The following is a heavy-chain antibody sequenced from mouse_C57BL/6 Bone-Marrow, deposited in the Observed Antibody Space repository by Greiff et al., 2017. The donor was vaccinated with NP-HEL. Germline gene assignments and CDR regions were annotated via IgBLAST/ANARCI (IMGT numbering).Heavy chain of an antibody. CDR2: ISSGGDYI. J-gene: IGHJ1*03. CDR3: TRDRITTAGYFDV. V-gene: IGHV5-9-1*02. Sequence: EVKLQESGEGLVKPGGSLKLSCAASGFTFSSYAMSWVRQTPEKRLEWVAYISSGGDYIYYADTVKGRFTISRDNARNTLYLQMSSLKSEDTAMYYCTRDRITTAGYFDVWGTGTTVTVSS. D-gene: IGHD1-2*01. CDR1: GFTFSSYA.